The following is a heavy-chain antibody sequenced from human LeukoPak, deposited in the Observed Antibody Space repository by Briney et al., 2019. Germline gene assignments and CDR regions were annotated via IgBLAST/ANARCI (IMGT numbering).Heavy chain of an antibody. V-gene: IGHV4-61*02. Sequence: SETLSLTCTVSVGSISICSYYCTWIRQPGGEGLEWFGRIYTSWSTNYNPSLKSRLTISEDTSHNQSSLKLSYVHAADTAVYYCARLRITMVRGVIITVGMDVWGQGTTVTVSS. D-gene: IGHD3-10*01. J-gene: IGHJ6*02. CDR1: VGSISICSYY. CDR2: IYTSWST. CDR3: ARLRITMVRGVIITVGMDV.